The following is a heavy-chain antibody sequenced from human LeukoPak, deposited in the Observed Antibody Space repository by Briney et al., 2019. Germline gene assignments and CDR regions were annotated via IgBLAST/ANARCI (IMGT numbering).Heavy chain of an antibody. D-gene: IGHD2-2*01. Sequence: GGSLKLSCAGSGFTLSVSVIHWVRQAAGKGLEWVGRIRSKRNNYATAYAASVKGRFTISRDDSKNTVYLHMDSLKSEDTALYYCSRLEDTSPIEVALDIWGQGTVVTVSS. V-gene: IGHV3-73*01. J-gene: IGHJ3*02. CDR3: SRLEDTSPIEVALDI. CDR2: IRSKRNNYAT. CDR1: GFTLSVSV.